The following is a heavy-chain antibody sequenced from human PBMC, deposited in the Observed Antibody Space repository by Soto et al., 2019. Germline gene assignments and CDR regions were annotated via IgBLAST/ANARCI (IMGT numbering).Heavy chain of an antibody. J-gene: IGHJ4*02. Sequence: ETLSLTCAVYGGSFSGYYWSWIRQPPGKGLEWIGGLYHTGNTNYNPSLKSRVTMSVDSSKNQFSLKLTSVTAADTAIYYCARLAGSSFFTYWGQGTRVTVSS. CDR1: GGSFSGYY. D-gene: IGHD6-6*01. CDR3: ARLAGSSFFTY. V-gene: IGHV4-34*01. CDR2: LYHTGNT.